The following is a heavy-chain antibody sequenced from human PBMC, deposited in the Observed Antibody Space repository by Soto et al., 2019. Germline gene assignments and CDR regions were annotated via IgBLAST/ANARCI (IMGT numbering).Heavy chain of an antibody. CDR3: AKVTELGVVITTSFDS. V-gene: IGHV3-23*01. D-gene: IGHD3-22*01. CDR1: GFTFTTYA. Sequence: GGSLRLSCAASGFTFTTYAMSWVRQAPGKGLEWVSAISGTGTTAYYAGAVKGRFTISRDNSQSTLYLQMNSLRAEDTAKYYCAKVTELGVVITTSFDSWGQGTLVTVSS. J-gene: IGHJ4*02. CDR2: ISGTGTTA.